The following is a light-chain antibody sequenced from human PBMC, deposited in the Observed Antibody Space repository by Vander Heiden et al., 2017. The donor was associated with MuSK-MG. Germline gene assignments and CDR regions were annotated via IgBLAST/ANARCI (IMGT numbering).Light chain of an antibody. V-gene: IGLV1-40*01. CDR2: GNN. CDR1: SSNIGAGYD. CDR3: QSYDTSLNGV. Sequence: QSVLTQPPSVSGAPGPRVTISCTGSSSNIGAGYDVHWYQQFPGTAPKLLIYGNNNRPSGVPDRFAGSKSGTSASLAIAGLQAEDEADYYCQSYDTSLNGVFGGGTKLTVL. J-gene: IGLJ3*02.